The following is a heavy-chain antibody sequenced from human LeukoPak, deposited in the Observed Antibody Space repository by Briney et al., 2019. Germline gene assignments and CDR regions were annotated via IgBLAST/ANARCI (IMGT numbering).Heavy chain of an antibody. D-gene: IGHD3-22*01. V-gene: IGHV4-4*09. CDR2: IYTSGST. CDR3: ANYDSSDTGAFDI. Sequence: SETLSLTCTVSGGSISSYYWSWIRQPPGKGLEWIGYIYTSGSTNYNPSLKSRVTISVDTSKNQFSLKLGSVTAADTAVYYCANYDSSDTGAFDIWGQGTMVTVSS. CDR1: GGSISSYY. J-gene: IGHJ3*02.